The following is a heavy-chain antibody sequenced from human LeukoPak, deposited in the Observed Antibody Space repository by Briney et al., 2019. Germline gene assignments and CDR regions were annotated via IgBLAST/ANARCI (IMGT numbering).Heavy chain of an antibody. CDR1: GRSISSASYY. J-gene: IGHJ2*01. D-gene: IGHD6-13*01. CDR3: ARGYCDSSSCFWYFDL. V-gene: IGHV4-61*02. Sequence: SETLSLTCSVSGRSISSASYYWGWIRQPAGKGLEWIGRIYTSGNTDYNPSLKSGVSMSVDTSKNQFSLQLSSVTAADTAVYYCARGYCDSSSCFWYFDLWGPGTLVTVSS. CDR2: IYTSGNT.